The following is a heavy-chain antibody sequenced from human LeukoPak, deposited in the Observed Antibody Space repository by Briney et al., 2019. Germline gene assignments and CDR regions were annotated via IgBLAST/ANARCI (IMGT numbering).Heavy chain of an antibody. Sequence: SETLSLTYAVYGGSFSGYYWSWIRQPPGKGLEWIGEINHSGSTNYNPSLKSRVTISVDTSKNQFSLKLSSVTAADTAVYYCARGAAVAGLDYWGQGTLVAVSS. CDR2: INHSGST. J-gene: IGHJ4*02. D-gene: IGHD6-19*01. CDR1: GGSFSGYY. CDR3: ARGAAVAGLDY. V-gene: IGHV4-34*01.